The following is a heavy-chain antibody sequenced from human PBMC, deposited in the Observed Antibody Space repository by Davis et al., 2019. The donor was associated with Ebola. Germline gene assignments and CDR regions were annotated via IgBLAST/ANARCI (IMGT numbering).Heavy chain of an antibody. CDR2: ISSSSSTI. Sequence: GESLKISCAASGFSFASYSMNWVRQAPGKGLEWVSYISSSSSTIYYADSVKGRFTISRDNAKNSLYLQMNSLRDEDTAVYYCASLQCGSDCWRNDYWGQGTLVTVSS. CDR3: ASLQCGSDCWRNDY. D-gene: IGHD2-21*02. J-gene: IGHJ4*02. V-gene: IGHV3-48*02. CDR1: GFSFASYS.